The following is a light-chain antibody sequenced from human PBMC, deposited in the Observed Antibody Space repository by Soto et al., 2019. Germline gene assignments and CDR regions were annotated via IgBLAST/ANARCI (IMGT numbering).Light chain of an antibody. CDR1: QSVSSN. J-gene: IGKJ4*01. V-gene: IGKV3-15*01. CDR2: GAS. Sequence: EIVMTQSPATLSVSPGERATLSCRASQSVSSNLAWYQQKPGQAPRLLIYGASTRATGIPARFSGSGSGTEFTLTISRLQSEDFAVYYCQQYNNSPLTFGGGTKVEIK. CDR3: QQYNNSPLT.